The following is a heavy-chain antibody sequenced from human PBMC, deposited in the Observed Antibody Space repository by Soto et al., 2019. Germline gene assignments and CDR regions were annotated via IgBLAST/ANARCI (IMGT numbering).Heavy chain of an antibody. CDR2: IYYSGSP. CDR3: ARVAPAYYYASRAALNWFEP. Sequence: SETLSLTCTVSGGSISSYYWSWIRQPPGKGLEWIGYIYYSGSPNYNPSLKSRVTISVDTSKNQFSLKLSSVTAAATAVYYCARVAPAYYYASRAALNWFEPWGKGTLVTVSS. D-gene: IGHD3-22*01. V-gene: IGHV4-59*01. J-gene: IGHJ5*02. CDR1: GGSISSYY.